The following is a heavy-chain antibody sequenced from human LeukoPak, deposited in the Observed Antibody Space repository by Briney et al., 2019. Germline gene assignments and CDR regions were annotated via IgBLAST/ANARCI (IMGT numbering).Heavy chain of an antibody. J-gene: IGHJ4*02. V-gene: IGHV3-23*01. CDR3: AKSITMIVVVISFDY. Sequence: GGSLRLSCAASGFTFSDYYMSWVRQAPGKGLEWVSAISGSGGSTYYADSVKGRFTISRDNSKNTLYLQMNSLRAEDTAVYYCAKSITMIVVVISFDYWGQGTLVTVSS. CDR1: GFTFSDYY. D-gene: IGHD3-22*01. CDR2: ISGSGGST.